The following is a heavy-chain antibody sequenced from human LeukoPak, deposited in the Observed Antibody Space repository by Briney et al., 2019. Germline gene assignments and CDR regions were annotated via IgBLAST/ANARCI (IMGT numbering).Heavy chain of an antibody. Sequence: ASVKVSCKASGYTFTNYYMHWVRQAPGQGLEWMGIINPSGGSTSYAQKFQGRVTMTRDTSTSTVYMELSSLRSEDTAVYYCASFRIAARRDYGMDVWGQGTTVTVSS. J-gene: IGHJ6*02. CDR1: GYTFTNYY. CDR2: INPSGGST. D-gene: IGHD6-6*01. V-gene: IGHV1-46*01. CDR3: ASFRIAARRDYGMDV.